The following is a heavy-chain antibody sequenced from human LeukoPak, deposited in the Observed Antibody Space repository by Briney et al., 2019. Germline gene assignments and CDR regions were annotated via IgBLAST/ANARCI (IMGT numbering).Heavy chain of an antibody. D-gene: IGHD6-19*01. CDR2: IYHNGDT. J-gene: IGHJ4*02. Sequence: PATLSLTCTVSDYSISSGYYWGWIRQPPGKGLEWIGSIYHNGDTYYNPSLKSRVTISVDTSKNQFSLKLSSVTAADTAVYYCARDLPVAGTGSGYWGQGTLVTVSS. CDR1: DYSISSGYY. V-gene: IGHV4-38-2*02. CDR3: ARDLPVAGTGSGY.